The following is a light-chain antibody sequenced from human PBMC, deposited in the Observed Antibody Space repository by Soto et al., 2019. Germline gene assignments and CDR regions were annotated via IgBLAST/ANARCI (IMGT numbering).Light chain of an antibody. V-gene: IGLV1-47*02. CDR2: NNN. Sequence: QSVLTQPPSASGTPGQRVTISCSGSSSNIGSNYVYWYQQLPGTAPKVLIYNNNQRPSGVPDRFSGSKSGTSASLAISGLRSVDEADYYCAAWDDSLRGLVFGGGTKVTVL. CDR3: AAWDDSLRGLV. CDR1: SSNIGSNY. J-gene: IGLJ2*01.